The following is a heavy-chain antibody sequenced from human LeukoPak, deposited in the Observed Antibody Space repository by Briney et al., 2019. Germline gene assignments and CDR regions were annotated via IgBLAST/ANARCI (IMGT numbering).Heavy chain of an antibody. CDR1: GGTFSSYA. CDR3: ARYGSGSYFSYYHYYMDV. V-gene: IGHV1-69*06. Sequence: GASVKVSCKASGGTFSSYAISWVRQAPGQGLEWMGGIIPIFGTANYAQKFQGRVTITADKSTSTAYMELSSLRSEDTAVYYCARYGSGSYFSYYHYYMDVWGKGTTVTVSS. J-gene: IGHJ6*03. CDR2: IIPIFGTA. D-gene: IGHD3-10*01.